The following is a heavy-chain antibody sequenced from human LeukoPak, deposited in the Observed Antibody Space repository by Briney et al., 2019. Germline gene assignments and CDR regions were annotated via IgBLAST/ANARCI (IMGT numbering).Heavy chain of an antibody. Sequence: ASVKVSCKASGYTFTSYAMNWVRQAPGQGLEWMGWINTNTGNPTYAQGFTGRFVFSLDTSVSTAYLQISSLKAEDTAVYYCARGAYDRSGYIYRNLAFAFDIWGQGTMVTVSS. D-gene: IGHD3-22*01. V-gene: IGHV7-4-1*02. CDR3: ARGAYDRSGYIYRNLAFAFDI. CDR2: INTNTGNP. J-gene: IGHJ3*02. CDR1: GYTFTSYA.